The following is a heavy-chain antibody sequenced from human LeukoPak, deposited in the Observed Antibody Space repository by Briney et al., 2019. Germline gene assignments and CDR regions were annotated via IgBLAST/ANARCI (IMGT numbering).Heavy chain of an antibody. Sequence: SVKVSCKASGGTFSSYAISWVRQAPGQGLEWMGGIIPIFGTANYAQKFQGRVTITADESTSTAYMELSSLRSEDTAVYYCARVGYCSGGSCYSPNNYYYYGMDVWGQGTTVTVSS. D-gene: IGHD2-15*01. J-gene: IGHJ6*02. CDR3: ARVGYCSGGSCYSPNNYYYYGMDV. CDR2: IIPIFGTA. CDR1: GGTFSSYA. V-gene: IGHV1-69*13.